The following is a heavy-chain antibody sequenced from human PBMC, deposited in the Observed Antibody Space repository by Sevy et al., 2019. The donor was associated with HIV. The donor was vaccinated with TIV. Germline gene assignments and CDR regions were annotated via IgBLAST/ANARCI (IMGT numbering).Heavy chain of an antibody. D-gene: IGHD3-10*01. V-gene: IGHV1-2*02. CDR1: GYTFTGYY. CDR3: ARAGVTMVRGVIITEYYFDY. CDR2: INPNSGGT. J-gene: IGHJ4*02. Sequence: ASVKVSCKASGYTFTGYYMHWVRQAPGQGLEWMGWINPNSGGTNYAQKFQGRVTMTRDTSISTAYMELSGLRSDDTAVYYCARAGVTMVRGVIITEYYFDYWGQGTLVTVSS.